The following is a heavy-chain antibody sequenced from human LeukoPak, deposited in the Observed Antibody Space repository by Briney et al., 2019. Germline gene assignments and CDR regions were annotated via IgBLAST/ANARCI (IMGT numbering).Heavy chain of an antibody. J-gene: IGHJ5*02. CDR3: ARDRGSKATNGVTNWFDP. V-gene: IGHV3-20*04. CDR2: IDRNGDST. D-gene: IGHD2-8*01. Sequence: GGSLRLSCAASGFTFDDYGMSWVRQAPGKGLEWVSGIDRNGDSTGYADSVEGRFTISRDNAKNSLYLQMDSLRAEDTALYYCARDRGSKATNGVTNWFDPWGQGTLVTVSS. CDR1: GFTFDDYG.